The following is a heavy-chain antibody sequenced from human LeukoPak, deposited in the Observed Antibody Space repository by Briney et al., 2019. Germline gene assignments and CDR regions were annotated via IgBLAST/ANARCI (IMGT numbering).Heavy chain of an antibody. J-gene: IGHJ4*02. CDR1: GGPFRSYA. CDR2: IISIFGTD. CDR3: TRRETTGGFDY. V-gene: IGHV1-69*01. D-gene: IGHD1-14*01. Sequence: AATVKVSCEVSGGPFRSYAVRGVRRSRGRGCEWRGGIISIFGTDIYAQKFQGRVNDTGDDSTSRTYMDLRRLRSEDTAVYYCTRRETTGGFDYWGPGTLVTVSP.